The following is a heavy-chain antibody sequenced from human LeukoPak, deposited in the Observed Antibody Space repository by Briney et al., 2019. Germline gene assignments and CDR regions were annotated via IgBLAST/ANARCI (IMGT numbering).Heavy chain of an antibody. Sequence: SRTLSLTCAVSGGSISSSNWWSWVRQPPGKGLEWIGEINHGGSTDYNPSLKSRVTMSVDTSKNQFSLNLNSLTAADTAVYYCARGRYYFDSSGSFHYWGQGTLVTVSS. CDR1: GGSISSSNW. CDR3: ARGRYYFDSSGSFHY. CDR2: INHGGST. D-gene: IGHD3-22*01. J-gene: IGHJ4*02. V-gene: IGHV4-4*02.